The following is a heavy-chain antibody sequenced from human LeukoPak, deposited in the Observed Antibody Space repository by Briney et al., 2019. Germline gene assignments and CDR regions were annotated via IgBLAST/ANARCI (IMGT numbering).Heavy chain of an antibody. CDR2: ISSSSSTI. CDR1: GFTFSSYS. V-gene: IGHV3-48*01. CDR3: AKDPNFYYCMDV. J-gene: IGHJ6*03. Sequence: GGSLRLSCAASGFTFSSYSMNWVRQAPGKGLEWVSYISSSSSTIYYADSVKGRFTISRDNAKNSLYLQMNSLRAEDTAVYYCAKDPNFYYCMDVWGKGTTVTISS.